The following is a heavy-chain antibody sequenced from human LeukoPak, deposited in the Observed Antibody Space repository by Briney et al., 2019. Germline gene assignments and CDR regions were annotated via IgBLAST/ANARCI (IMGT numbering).Heavy chain of an antibody. CDR2: IYSGGST. D-gene: IGHD3-10*01. CDR3: ARDKRVTMVRGVKDYYYMDV. V-gene: IGHV3-53*01. J-gene: IGHJ6*03. CDR1: GGSFSGYY. Sequence: ETLSLTCAVYGGSFSGYYWSWVRQAPGKGLEWVSVIYSGGSTYYADSVKGRFTISRDNSKNTLYLQMNSLRAEDTAVYYCARDKRVTMVRGVKDYYYMDVWGKGTTVTISS.